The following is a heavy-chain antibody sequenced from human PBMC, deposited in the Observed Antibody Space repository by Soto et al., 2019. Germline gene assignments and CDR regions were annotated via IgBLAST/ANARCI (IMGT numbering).Heavy chain of an antibody. J-gene: IGHJ4*02. Sequence: PGESLKISCEGSGYSFTKYWIGWVRQMPGKGLEWMGMIYPGDSDARYSPSFQGQVIISADKSINTAYLQWSSLQASDTAIYYRARTYSGTYPPPYYFDYWGQGTLVTVSS. CDR3: ARTYSGTYPPPYYFDY. CDR2: IYPGDSDA. V-gene: IGHV5-51*01. CDR1: GYSFTKYW. D-gene: IGHD1-26*01.